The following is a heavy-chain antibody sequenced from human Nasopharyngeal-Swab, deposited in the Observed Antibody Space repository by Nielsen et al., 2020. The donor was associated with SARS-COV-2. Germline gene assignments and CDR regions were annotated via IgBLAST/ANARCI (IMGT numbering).Heavy chain of an antibody. CDR3: ARDKGDFWSGYYKGPYYYYGMDV. CDR2: ISSSSGYI. V-gene: IGHV3-21*01. J-gene: IGHJ6*02. D-gene: IGHD3-3*01. Sequence: WIRQPPGKGLVWVSSISSSSGYIYYADSVKGRFTISRDNAKNSLYLQMNSLRAEDTAVYYCARDKGDFWSGYYKGPYYYYGMDVWGQGTTVTVSS.